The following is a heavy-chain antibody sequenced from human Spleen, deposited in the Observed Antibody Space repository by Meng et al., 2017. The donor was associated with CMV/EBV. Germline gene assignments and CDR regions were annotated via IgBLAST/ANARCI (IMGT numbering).Heavy chain of an antibody. J-gene: IGHJ5*02. Sequence: GGSLRLSCAASGFTVDDYTMHWVRQAPGKGLEWVSLISWDGGSTYYADSVKGRFTISRDNSKNSLYLQMNSLRTEDTALYYCAKEAYSSSSGWFDPWGQGTLVTVSS. V-gene: IGHV3-43*01. CDR2: ISWDGGST. CDR3: AKEAYSSSSGWFDP. CDR1: GFTVDDYT. D-gene: IGHD6-6*01.